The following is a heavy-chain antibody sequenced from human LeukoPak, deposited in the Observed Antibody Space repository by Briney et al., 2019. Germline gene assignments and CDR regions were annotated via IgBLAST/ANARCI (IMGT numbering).Heavy chain of an antibody. D-gene: IGHD1-14*01. CDR3: VVVVEPPDSDGFDV. J-gene: IGHJ3*01. Sequence: GGSLRLSCAASGFTFGNSWVHWVRQAPGKGLVWFSLINVDGSITTYADSVKGRFTISRDNARNTVSLQMDSLTIEDTAVYYCVVVVEPPDSDGFDVWGQGTMITVSS. CDR2: INVDGSIT. V-gene: IGHV3-74*01. CDR1: GFTFGNSW.